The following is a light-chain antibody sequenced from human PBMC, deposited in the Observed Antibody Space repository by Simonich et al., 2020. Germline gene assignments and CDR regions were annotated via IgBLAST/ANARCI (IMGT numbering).Light chain of an antibody. J-gene: IGLJ3*02. CDR3: SSYTSSSTLV. CDR2: DVS. CDR1: SSDVGGYNY. V-gene: IGLV2-14*01. Sequence: QSALTQPASVSGSPGQSITISCTGTSSDVGGYNYVSWYQQHPGKAPKLMIYDVSKPPSGVSNRVSVSKSGNTASLTISGLQAEDEADYYCSSYTSSSTLVFGGGTKLTVL.